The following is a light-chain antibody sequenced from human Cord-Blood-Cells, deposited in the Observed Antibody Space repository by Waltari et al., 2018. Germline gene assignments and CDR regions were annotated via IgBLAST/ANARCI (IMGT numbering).Light chain of an antibody. Sequence: QSALTQPRSVSGSPGLSVTISCTGTSSDVGGYTYVSWYQQHPGKAPKLMIYDVSKRPSGVPDRFSGSKSGNTASLTISGLQAEDEADYYCCSYAGSWVLGGGTKLTVL. V-gene: IGLV2-11*01. CDR3: CSYAGSWV. CDR2: DVS. CDR1: SSDVGGYTY. J-gene: IGLJ3*02.